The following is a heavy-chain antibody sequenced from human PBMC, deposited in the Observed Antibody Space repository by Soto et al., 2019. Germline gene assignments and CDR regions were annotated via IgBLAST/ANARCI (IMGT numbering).Heavy chain of an antibody. J-gene: IGHJ6*02. D-gene: IGHD3-10*01. CDR1: GFTFSNYG. Sequence: QVQLVESGGGMVQPGRSLRLSCAASGFTFSNYGKHWVRQAPGKELEWVAVILNDGSNRYHADSVKDRFTISRDNSKNMLYLQMNSLRAEYTAVYYCARDDEYSGNGMDVWGQGTTVTVS. CDR3: ARDDEYSGNGMDV. V-gene: IGHV3-33*01. CDR2: ILNDGSNR.